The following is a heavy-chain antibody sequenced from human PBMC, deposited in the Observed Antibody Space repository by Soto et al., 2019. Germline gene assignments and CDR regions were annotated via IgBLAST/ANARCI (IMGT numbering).Heavy chain of an antibody. V-gene: IGHV4-31*03. D-gene: IGHD4-17*01. Sequence: PSETLSLTCTVSGGSISSCGYYWSWIRQHPGKGLEWIGYIYYSGSTYYNPPLKRRVTISVDTSKNQFSLKLRSVTAADTAVFYCARVSTMTTGVYYGMDVWGQGTTVTVSS. J-gene: IGHJ6*02. CDR3: ARVSTMTTGVYYGMDV. CDR2: IYYSGST. CDR1: GGSISSCGYY.